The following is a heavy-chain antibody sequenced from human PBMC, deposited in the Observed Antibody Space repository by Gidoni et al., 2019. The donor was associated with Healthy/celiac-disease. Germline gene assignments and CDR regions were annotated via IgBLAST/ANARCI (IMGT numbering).Heavy chain of an antibody. CDR1: GGSFSGYY. Sequence: QVQLQQWGAGLLKPSETLSLTCAVYGGSFSGYYWSWIRQPPGKGLEWIGEINHSGSTNYNPSLKSRVTISVDTSKNQFSLKLSSVTAADTAVYYCATLAKRYSSGWPQTWGQGTLVTVSS. CDR2: INHSGST. J-gene: IGHJ5*02. D-gene: IGHD6-19*01. V-gene: IGHV4-34*01. CDR3: ATLAKRYSSGWPQT.